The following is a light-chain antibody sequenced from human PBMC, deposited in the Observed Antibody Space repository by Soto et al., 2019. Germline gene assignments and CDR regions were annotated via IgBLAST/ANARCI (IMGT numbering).Light chain of an antibody. CDR3: ETWDSTLKV. CDR1: SGHSGYI. Sequence: QAVVTQSSSASASLGSSVKLTCTLSSGHSGYIIAWHQQQPGKAPRYLMKLGGSGSYNTGSGVPDRFSGSSSGADRYLTISNLQSEDEADYYCETWDSTLKVFGGGTKLTVL. J-gene: IGLJ2*01. CDR2: LGGSGSY. V-gene: IGLV4-60*03.